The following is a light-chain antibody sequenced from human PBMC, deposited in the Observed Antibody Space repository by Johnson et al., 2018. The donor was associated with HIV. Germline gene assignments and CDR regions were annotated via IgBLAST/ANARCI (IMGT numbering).Light chain of an antibody. CDR3: GTWDTSLSAGGV. CDR1: SSNIGNNY. Sequence: GSSSNIGNNYVSWYQQLPGTAPKLLIYENNKRPSGIPDRFSGSKSGTSATLGITGLQTGDEADYYCGTWDTSLSAGGVFGTGTKVTVL. J-gene: IGLJ1*01. CDR2: ENN. V-gene: IGLV1-51*02.